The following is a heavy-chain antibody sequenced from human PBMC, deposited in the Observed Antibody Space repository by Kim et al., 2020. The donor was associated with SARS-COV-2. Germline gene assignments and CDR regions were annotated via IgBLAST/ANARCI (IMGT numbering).Heavy chain of an antibody. D-gene: IGHD3-16*02. V-gene: IGHV3-21*01. CDR1: GFTFSSYS. J-gene: IGHJ6*02. CDR2: ISSSSSYI. Sequence: GGSLRLSCAASGFTFSSYSMNWVRQAPGKGLEWVSSISSSSSYIYYADSVKGRFTISRDNAKNSLYLQMNSLRAEDTAVYYCAREESSFHLFEFYYYGMDVWGQGTTVTVSS. CDR3: AREESSFHLFEFYYYGMDV.